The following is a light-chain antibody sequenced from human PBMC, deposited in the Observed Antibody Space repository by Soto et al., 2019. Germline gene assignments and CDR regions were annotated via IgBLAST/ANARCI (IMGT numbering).Light chain of an antibody. Sequence: DVQMTQSPSSLSASVGDRVTITCRASQGISNSLAWYQQRPGRVPKLLIYGASNLQSEVTSRFSGSGSGKDFTLTISSLHPEDVAPYYCQTYDSAARTFGQGTKVDIK. J-gene: IGKJ1*01. CDR3: QTYDSAART. CDR2: GAS. V-gene: IGKV1-27*01. CDR1: QGISNS.